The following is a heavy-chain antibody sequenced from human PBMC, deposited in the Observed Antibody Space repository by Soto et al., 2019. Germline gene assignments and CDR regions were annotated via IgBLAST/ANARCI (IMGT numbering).Heavy chain of an antibody. CDR2: IHYSGTT. D-gene: IGHD3-16*01. Sequence: SEMMSVSSTVACGSISGNSYYWGRNRQTPGKGLEWIGSIHYSGTTYYNPSLKSRVTISVDTSKNQFSLKLSSVTAADTAVYYCARVGSTRSLNPPKYYYDYYLDVWGKGTTVTVSS. CDR1: CGSISGNSYY. J-gene: IGHJ6*03. CDR3: ARVGSTRSLNPPKYYYDYYLDV. V-gene: IGHV4-39*07.